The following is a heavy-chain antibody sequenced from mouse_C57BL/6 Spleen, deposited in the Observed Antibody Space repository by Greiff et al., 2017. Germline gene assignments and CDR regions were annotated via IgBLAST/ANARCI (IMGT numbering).Heavy chain of an antibody. J-gene: IGHJ2*01. V-gene: IGHV3-6*01. CDR1: GYSITSGYY. CDR2: ISYDGSN. D-gene: IGHD1-1*01. CDR3: ARSYGSRPFDY. Sequence: VQLQQSGPGLVKPSQSLSLTCSVTGYSITSGYYWNWIRQFPGNKLEWMGYISYDGSNNYNPSLKNRISITRDTSKNQFFLKLNSVTTEDTATYYCARSYGSRPFDYWGQGTTRTVSS.